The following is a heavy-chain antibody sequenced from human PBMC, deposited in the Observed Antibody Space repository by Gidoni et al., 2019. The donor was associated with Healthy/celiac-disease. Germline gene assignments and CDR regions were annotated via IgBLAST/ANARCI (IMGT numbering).Heavy chain of an antibody. CDR3: ARESAESDAFDI. Sequence: QVQLQESGPGLVKPSQTMSITCTVSGGSISSGGYYWSWIRQHPGKGLEWIGYIYYSGSTYYNPSLKSLVTISVDTSKNQFSLKLSSVTAADTAVYYCARESAESDAFDIWGQGTMVTVSS. CDR2: IYYSGST. J-gene: IGHJ3*02. D-gene: IGHD3-3*01. CDR1: GGSISSGGYY. V-gene: IGHV4-31*01.